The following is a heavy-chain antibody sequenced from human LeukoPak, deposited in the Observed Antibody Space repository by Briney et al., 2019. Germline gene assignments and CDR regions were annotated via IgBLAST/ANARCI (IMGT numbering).Heavy chain of an antibody. D-gene: IGHD2-15*01. CDR2: IYSGGST. CDR3: AKGGGSSSYAGLDY. V-gene: IGHV3-66*01. CDR1: GFTVSSNF. Sequence: PGGSLRLSCAASGFTVSSNFMSWVRQAPGKGLEWVSVIYSGGSTYYADSVKGRFTISRDNSKNTLYLQMNSLRAEDTAVYSCAKGGGSSSYAGLDYWGQGTLVTVSS. J-gene: IGHJ4*02.